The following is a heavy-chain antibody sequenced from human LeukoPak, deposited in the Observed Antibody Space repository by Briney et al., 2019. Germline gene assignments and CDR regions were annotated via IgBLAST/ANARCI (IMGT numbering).Heavy chain of an antibody. CDR2: IYYRGST. J-gene: IGHJ4*02. V-gene: IGHV4-59*08. D-gene: IGHD3-22*01. Sequence: SETLSLTCTASGGSISGYYWSWIRQPPGKGLECIGYIYYRGSTNYKPSLKSRVTISVDTSRNQFSLKLTSVTAADTAVYYCAKVSDRDSSGYYWGFEYWGQGTLVTVSS. CDR1: GGSISGYY. CDR3: AKVSDRDSSGYYWGFEY.